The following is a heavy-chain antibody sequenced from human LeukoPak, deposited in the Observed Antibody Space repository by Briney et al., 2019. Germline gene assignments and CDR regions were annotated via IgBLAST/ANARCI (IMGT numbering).Heavy chain of an antibody. D-gene: IGHD2-15*01. V-gene: IGHV4-34*01. Sequence: PSETLSLTCAVYGGSFNGYYWSWIRQPPGKGLEWIGEINHSGSTNYNPSLKSRVTISVDTSKNQFSLKLSSVTAADTAVYHCARAPRRNYCSGGSCYPFDYWGQGTLVTVSS. CDR2: INHSGST. CDR3: ARAPRRNYCSGGSCYPFDY. CDR1: GGSFNGYY. J-gene: IGHJ4*02.